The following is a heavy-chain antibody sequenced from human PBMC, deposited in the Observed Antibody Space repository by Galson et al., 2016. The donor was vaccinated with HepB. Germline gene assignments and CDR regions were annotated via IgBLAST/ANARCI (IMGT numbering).Heavy chain of an antibody. CDR1: GYTFTTYG. J-gene: IGHJ6*02. CDR3: ARDPRKIRYQLLEIYYYYYAMDG. V-gene: IGHV1-18*01. D-gene: IGHD2-2*01. Sequence: SVKVSCKASGYTFTTYGISWVRQAPGQGLEWMGWISAYNGNTNYAQKLQGRVTMATDTSTSTAYMELRSLRPDDTAVYSCARDPRKIRYQLLEIYYYYYAMDGWGQGTTVTVSS. CDR2: ISAYNGNT.